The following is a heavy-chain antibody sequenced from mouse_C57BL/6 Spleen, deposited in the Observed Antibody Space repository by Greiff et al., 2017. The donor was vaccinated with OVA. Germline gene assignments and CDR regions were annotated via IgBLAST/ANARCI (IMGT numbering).Heavy chain of an antibody. V-gene: IGHV1-82*01. CDR1: GYAFSSSW. Sequence: VKLMESGPELVKPGASVKISCKASGYAFSSSWMNWVKQRPGKGLEWIGRIYPGDGDTNYNGKFKGKATLTADKSSSTAYMQLSSLTSEDSAVYFCARSPVSYDYAMDYWGQGTSVTVSS. CDR3: ARSPVSYDYAMDY. CDR2: IYPGDGDT. J-gene: IGHJ4*01. D-gene: IGHD1-1*01.